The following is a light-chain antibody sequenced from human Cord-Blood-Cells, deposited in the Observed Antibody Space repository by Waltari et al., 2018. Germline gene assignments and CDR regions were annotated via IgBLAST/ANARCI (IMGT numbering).Light chain of an antibody. CDR3: QSYDSSLSGYV. Sequence: DIVMTQSPLSLPVTPGEPASISCRSSQSLLHSNGYNYLDWYLQKPEQSPPLLIYLGSNRASGVPDRFSGSKSGTSASLAITGLQAEDEADYYCQSYDSSLSGYVFGTGT. V-gene: IGKV2-28*01. J-gene: IGKJ3*01. CDR2: LGS. CDR1: QSLLHSNGYNY.